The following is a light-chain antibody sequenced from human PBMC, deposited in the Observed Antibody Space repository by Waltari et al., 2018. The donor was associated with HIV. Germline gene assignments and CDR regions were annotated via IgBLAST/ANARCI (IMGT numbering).Light chain of an antibody. V-gene: IGKV1-6*02. CDR1: QVIGNE. J-gene: IGKJ3*01. CDR3: LQDGSFPLT. Sequence: AIQMTQSPSSRSASVGARVTITGRARQVIGNELGWYQQKPGQAPKALIYAASSVQTGIPSRFSGSRSGTDFTLTISSLQTEDSATYYCLQDGSFPLTFGPGTKVDV. CDR2: AAS.